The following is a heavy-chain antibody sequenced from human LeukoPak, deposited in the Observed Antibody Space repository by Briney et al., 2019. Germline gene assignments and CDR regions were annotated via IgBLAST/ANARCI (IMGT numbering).Heavy chain of an antibody. CDR1: GGTFSSYA. Sequence: ASVRVSCKASGGTFSSYAISWVRQAPGQGLEWMGGIIPIFGTANYAQKFQGRVTITADESTSTAYMELSSLRSEDTAVYYCARGRVLLWFGHYYMDVWGKGTTVTVSS. CDR2: IIPIFGTA. V-gene: IGHV1-69*01. D-gene: IGHD3-10*01. CDR3: ARGRVLLWFGHYYMDV. J-gene: IGHJ6*03.